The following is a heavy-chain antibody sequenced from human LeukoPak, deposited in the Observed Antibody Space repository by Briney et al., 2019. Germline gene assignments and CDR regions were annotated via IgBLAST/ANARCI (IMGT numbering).Heavy chain of an antibody. V-gene: IGHV3-30-3*01. CDR3: AKVPERITIFGVVTN. Sequence: HTGGSLRLSCAASGFTFSSYAMHWVRQAPGKGLEWVAVISYDGSNKYYADSVKGRFTISRDNSKNTLYLQMNSLRAEDTAVYYCAKVPERITIFGVVTNWGQGTLVTVSS. J-gene: IGHJ4*02. D-gene: IGHD3-3*01. CDR2: ISYDGSNK. CDR1: GFTFSSYA.